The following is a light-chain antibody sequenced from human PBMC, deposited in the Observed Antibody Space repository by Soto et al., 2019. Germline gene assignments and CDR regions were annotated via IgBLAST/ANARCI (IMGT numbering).Light chain of an antibody. CDR3: QQYDNLPPT. CDR1: QDITKY. J-gene: IGKJ4*01. V-gene: IGKV1-33*01. CDR2: DAS. Sequence: DIQMTQSPSSLSASVGDRVTITCQASQDITKYLNWYRQKPGKAPNLLIYDASKLKTGVPSRFSGTGSGTYFSLTISSLQPEDIATYFCQQYDNLPPTLGGGARVEIK.